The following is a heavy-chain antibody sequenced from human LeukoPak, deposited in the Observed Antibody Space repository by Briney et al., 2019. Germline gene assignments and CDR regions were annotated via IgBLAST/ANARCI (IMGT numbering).Heavy chain of an antibody. CDR1: GGSISSYY. D-gene: IGHD3-22*01. CDR3: ARGRYDSSGTFDY. V-gene: IGHV4-59*12. Sequence: SETLSLTCTVSGGSISSYYWSWIRQPPGKGLEWIGYIYYSGSTNYNPSLKSRVTISVDTSKNQFSLKLSSVTAADTAVYYCARGRYDSSGTFDYWGQGTLVTVSS. CDR2: IYYSGST. J-gene: IGHJ4*02.